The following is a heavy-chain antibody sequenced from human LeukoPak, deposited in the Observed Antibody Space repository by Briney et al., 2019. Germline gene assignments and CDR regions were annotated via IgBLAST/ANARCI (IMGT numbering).Heavy chain of an antibody. Sequence: SETLSLTCAVSGGSISSSNWWSWVRQPPGKGLEWIGEIYHSGSTNYNPSLKSRVTMSVDTSKNQFSLKLSSVTAADTAVYYCARDLRWVRGVQYYYYYMDVWGKGTTVTISS. D-gene: IGHD3-10*01. CDR1: GGSISSSNW. J-gene: IGHJ6*03. CDR2: IYHSGST. CDR3: ARDLRWVRGVQYYYYYMDV. V-gene: IGHV4-4*02.